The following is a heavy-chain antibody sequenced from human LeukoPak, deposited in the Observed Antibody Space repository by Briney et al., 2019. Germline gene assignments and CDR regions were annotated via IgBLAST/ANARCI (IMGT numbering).Heavy chain of an antibody. Sequence: SVKVSCKASGGTFSTYAINWVRQAPGQGLEWMGGIIPIFGTANYAQKFQGRVTISTDESTSTAYMELGSLISEDTAVYYCARVFARGGEISGSYYYYWGQGTLVTVSS. CDR1: GGTFSTYA. CDR2: IIPIFGTA. J-gene: IGHJ4*02. CDR3: ARVFARGGEISGSYYYY. D-gene: IGHD3-10*01. V-gene: IGHV1-69*05.